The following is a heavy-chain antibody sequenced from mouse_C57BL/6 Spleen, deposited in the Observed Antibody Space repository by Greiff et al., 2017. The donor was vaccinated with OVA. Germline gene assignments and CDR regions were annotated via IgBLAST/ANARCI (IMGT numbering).Heavy chain of an antibody. J-gene: IGHJ2*01. CDR1: GFTFSDYG. CDR2: ISSGSSTI. V-gene: IGHV5-17*01. D-gene: IGHD1-1*01. Sequence: EVKVVESGGGLVKPGGSLKLSCAASGFTFSDYGMPWVRQAPEKGLEWVAYISSGSSTIYYADTVKGRFTISRDNAKNTLFLQMTSLRSEDTAMYECARGYYGSSYYFDYWGQGTTLTVSS. CDR3: ARGYYGSSYYFDY.